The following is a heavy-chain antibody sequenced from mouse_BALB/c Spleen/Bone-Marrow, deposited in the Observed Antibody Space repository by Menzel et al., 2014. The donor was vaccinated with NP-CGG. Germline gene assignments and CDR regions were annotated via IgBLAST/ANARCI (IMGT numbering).Heavy chain of an antibody. J-gene: IGHJ2*01. Sequence: VQLQQSGPSLVKPSQTLSLTCSVTGDSITSSYWNWIRKFPGNKLEYMGYISSSGNAYYNPSLKSRISLTRDTSKNQYYLQLNSVTTEDTATYFCARGNGYHFDYWGQGTTLTVSS. CDR1: GDSITSSY. CDR2: ISSSGNA. V-gene: IGHV3-8*02. CDR3: ARGNGYHFDY. D-gene: IGHD1-2*01.